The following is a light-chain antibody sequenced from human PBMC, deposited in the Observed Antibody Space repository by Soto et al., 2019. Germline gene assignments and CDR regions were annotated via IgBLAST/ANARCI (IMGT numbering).Light chain of an antibody. Sequence: EIVLTQSPGTLSLSPGEKASLSCRASQTVTGTSLAWYQQKPGQGPRLLIYGASVRATGLPDRFSGSGSGTDFTLTISRLEPEDFAVYYCQQYGASPYSFGQGTRLEIQ. CDR1: QTVTGTS. J-gene: IGKJ2*01. V-gene: IGKV3-20*01. CDR2: GAS. CDR3: QQYGASPYS.